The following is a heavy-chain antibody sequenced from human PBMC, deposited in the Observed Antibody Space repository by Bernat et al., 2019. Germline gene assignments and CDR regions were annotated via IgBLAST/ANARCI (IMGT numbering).Heavy chain of an antibody. CDR3: ARNWKDDTYSYDGMDV. V-gene: IGHV1-18*01. J-gene: IGHJ6*02. CDR1: GYSFTSYG. D-gene: IGHD1-1*01. CDR2: ITTYNGNT. Sequence: QVQLVQSGTEVKKPGASVKVSCKASGYSFTSYGISWVRQAPGQGLEWMGWITTYNGNTNYAQKVQGRVTMTTDTSTSTAYMEVRSLRSDDTAVYYCARNWKDDTYSYDGMDVWGQGTTVTVSS.